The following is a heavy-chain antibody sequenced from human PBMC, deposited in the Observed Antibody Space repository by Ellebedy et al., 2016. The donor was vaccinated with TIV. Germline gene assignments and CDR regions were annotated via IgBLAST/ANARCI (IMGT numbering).Heavy chain of an antibody. V-gene: IGHV4-59*01. J-gene: IGHJ6*03. CDR1: GGSISSYY. Sequence: SETLSLTCTVTGGSISSYYWSWIRQPPGEGLEWIGYIYSSGSTNYNPSLKSRVTILLDMTENTFSLKLSSVTAADTAIYYGARLDTELITVDDYYYYMDVWGKGPTVTVSS. CDR3: ARLDTELITVDDYYYYMDV. CDR2: IYSSGST. D-gene: IGHD4-11*01.